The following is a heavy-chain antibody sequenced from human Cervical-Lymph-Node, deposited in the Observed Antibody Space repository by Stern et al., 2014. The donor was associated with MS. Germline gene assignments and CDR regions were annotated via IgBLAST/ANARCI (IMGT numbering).Heavy chain of an antibody. Sequence: QMQLVQSGPGLAKTSETLSLTCTVSGDSITSYYWSWIRQPPGKGLEFIGYTYYSGSTNYNPSLKSRVTISLDTSKNQTSLELSSVTAADTAVYFCARGKSIAGRAYFYYGLDVWGQGTTVTVSS. CDR1: GDSITSYY. CDR2: TYYSGST. J-gene: IGHJ6*02. CDR3: ARGKSIAGRAYFYYGLDV. D-gene: IGHD6-6*01. V-gene: IGHV4-59*08.